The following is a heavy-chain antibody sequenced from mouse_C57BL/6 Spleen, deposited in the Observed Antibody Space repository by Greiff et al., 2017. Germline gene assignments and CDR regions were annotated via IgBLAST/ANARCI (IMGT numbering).Heavy chain of an antibody. V-gene: IGHV5-9-1*02. CDR2: IRSGGDYI. CDR1: GFTFSSYA. D-gene: IGHD3-3*01. CDR3: TRAPLGYYAMDY. J-gene: IGHJ4*01. Sequence: EVKLQESGEGLVKPGGSLKLSCAASGFTFSSYAMSWVRQTPEKRLEWVAYIRSGGDYIYYADTVKGRFTISRDNARNTLYLQMSRLKSEDTAMYYCTRAPLGYYAMDYWGQGTSVTVSS.